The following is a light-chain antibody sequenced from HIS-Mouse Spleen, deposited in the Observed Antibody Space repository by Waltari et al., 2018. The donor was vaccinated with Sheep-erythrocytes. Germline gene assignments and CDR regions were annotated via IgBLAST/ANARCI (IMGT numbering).Light chain of an antibody. CDR3: CSYAGSSTPWV. Sequence: QSALTQPASVSGSPGQSITISCTGTSSDVGRYNLVSWYQQHQGKAPKLMIYEGSKPPSGVSNRFSGSESGNTAYLTISGLQAEDEADYYCCSYAGSSTPWVFGGGTKLTVL. CDR2: EGS. CDR1: SSDVGRYNL. J-gene: IGLJ3*02. V-gene: IGLV2-23*01.